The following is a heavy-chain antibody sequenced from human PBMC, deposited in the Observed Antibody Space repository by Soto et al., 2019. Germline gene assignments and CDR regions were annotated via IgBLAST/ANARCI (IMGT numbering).Heavy chain of an antibody. CDR2: IYYSGTT. D-gene: IGHD1-26*01. CDR3: ARYSGGYSYNWFAP. J-gene: IGHJ5*02. V-gene: IGHV4-59*01. CDR1: GGSISSYY. Sequence: PSETLSLTCTVSGGSISSYYWSWIRQPPGKGLEWIGYIYYSGTTNYNPSLKSRVTISVDTSKNQFSLKLSSVTAADTAVYYCARYSGGYSYNWFAPGGQGTLVTVPS.